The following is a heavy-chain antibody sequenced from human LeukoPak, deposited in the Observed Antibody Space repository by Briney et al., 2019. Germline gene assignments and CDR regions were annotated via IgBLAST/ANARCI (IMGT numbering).Heavy chain of an antibody. V-gene: IGHV4-4*07. Sequence: SQTLSLTCTVSGGSISSYYWSWIRQPAGKGLEWIGRIYTSEITNYNPSLKSRVTMSVDTSKNQFSLKLSSVTAADTAVYYCARGWFAAAPFDYWGQGTLVTVSS. CDR2: IYTSEIT. CDR1: GGSISSYY. CDR3: ARGWFAAAPFDY. D-gene: IGHD3-10*01. J-gene: IGHJ4*02.